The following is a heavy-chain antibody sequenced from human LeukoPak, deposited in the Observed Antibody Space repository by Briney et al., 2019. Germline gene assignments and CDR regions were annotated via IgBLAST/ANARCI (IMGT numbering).Heavy chain of an antibody. CDR2: ISAYNGNT. CDR1: GYTFTSYG. CDR3: ARDTDDRKGTAAIVH. J-gene: IGHJ1*01. V-gene: IGHV1-18*01. Sequence: ASVKVSCKASGYTFTSYGISWVRQAPGQGLEWMGWISAYNGNTSYAQKLQGRVTMTTDTSTSTAYMELRSLRSDDTAVYYCARDTDDRKGTAAIVHWGQGTLVTVSS. D-gene: IGHD2-2*01.